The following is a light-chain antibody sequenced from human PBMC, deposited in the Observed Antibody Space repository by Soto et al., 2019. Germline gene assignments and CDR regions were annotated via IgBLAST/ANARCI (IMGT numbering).Light chain of an antibody. CDR2: TAS. V-gene: IGKV1-8*01. Sequence: AIRMTQSPSSLSASTGDRVTITCRASQGISSYLAWYQQKPGQAPKVLIHTASTLQAGLPSRFSGSGSGTDFTLTISRLQSEDFATYYCQQYYTYPWTFGQGTKVEVK. CDR1: QGISSY. CDR3: QQYYTYPWT. J-gene: IGKJ1*01.